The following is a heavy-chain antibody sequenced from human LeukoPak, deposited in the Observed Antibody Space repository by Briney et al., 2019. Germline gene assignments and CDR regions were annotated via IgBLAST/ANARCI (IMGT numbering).Heavy chain of an antibody. CDR2: ISWNSGSI. D-gene: IGHD4-11*01. CDR1: GFTFDDYA. J-gene: IGHJ4*02. CDR3: ARVRGVTRYYFDY. V-gene: IGHV3-9*01. Sequence: GGSLRLSCAASGFTFDDYAMHWVRQTPGKGLEWVSSISWNSGSIDYVDSVKGRFTISRDNAKNSLYLQMNSLRAEDTAVYYCARVRGVTRYYFDYWGQGTLVTVSS.